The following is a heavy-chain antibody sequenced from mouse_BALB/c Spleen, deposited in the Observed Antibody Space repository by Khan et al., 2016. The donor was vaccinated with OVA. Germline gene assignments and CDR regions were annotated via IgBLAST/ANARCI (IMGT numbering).Heavy chain of an antibody. Sequence: VHVKQSGAELVKPGASVKLSCTASGFNIKDTYIHWVKQRPEQGLEWIGRIDPANGHTKYDPKFQGKATLTADTSSNTAYLQLISLTSEDTAVYYCTRPIYYYDALDYWGQGTSVAVSS. J-gene: IGHJ4*01. CDR2: IDPANGHT. CDR3: TRPIYYYDALDY. CDR1: GFNIKDTY. V-gene: IGHV14-3*02. D-gene: IGHD1-1*01.